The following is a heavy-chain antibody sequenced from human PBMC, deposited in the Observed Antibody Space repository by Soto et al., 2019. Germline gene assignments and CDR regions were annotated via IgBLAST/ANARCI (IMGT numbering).Heavy chain of an antibody. CDR2: IGTAGDT. J-gene: IGHJ4*02. CDR1: GLTFSRYD. D-gene: IGHD3-22*01. CDR3: ASADRSGYYPF. Sequence: EVQLVESGGGLVQPGGSLRLSCAASGLTFSRYDMHWVRQARGGRLEWVSAIGTAGDTYYPGSVRGRFTISRENAKNSLFLQMNSLSPGDTAVYYCASADRSGYYPFWGQGTLVTVSS. V-gene: IGHV3-13*04.